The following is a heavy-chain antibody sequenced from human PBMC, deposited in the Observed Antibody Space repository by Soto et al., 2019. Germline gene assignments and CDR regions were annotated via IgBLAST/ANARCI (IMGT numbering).Heavy chain of an antibody. V-gene: IGHV3-13*01. J-gene: IGHJ6*02. D-gene: IGHD3-3*01. CDR2: IGIAGDT. Sequence: PGVSLRLSCAASGFTFSSYDMHWVRQATGKGLEWVSAIGIAGDTYYPGSVKGRFTISRENAKNSLYLQMNSLRAEDTAVYYCAREGFEETIFGVVTLYYGMDVWGQGTTVTVSS. CDR3: AREGFEETIFGVVTLYYGMDV. CDR1: GFTFSSYD.